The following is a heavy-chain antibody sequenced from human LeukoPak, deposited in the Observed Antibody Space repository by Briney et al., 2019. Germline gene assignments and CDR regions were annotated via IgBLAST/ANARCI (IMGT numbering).Heavy chain of an antibody. CDR2: ISGSGGST. D-gene: IGHD6-13*01. CDR3: AKASLSPRYSSSWTTFDY. Sequence: PGGSLRLSCAASGFTFSSYAMSWVRQAPGKGLEWVSAISGSGGSTYYADSMKGRFTISRDNSKNTLYLQMNSLRAKDTAVYYCAKASLSPRYSSSWTTFDYWGQGTLVTVSS. J-gene: IGHJ4*02. CDR1: GFTFSSYA. V-gene: IGHV3-23*01.